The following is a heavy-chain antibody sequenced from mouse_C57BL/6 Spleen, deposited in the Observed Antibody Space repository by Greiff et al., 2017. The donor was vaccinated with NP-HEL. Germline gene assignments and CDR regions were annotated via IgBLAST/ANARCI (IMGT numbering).Heavy chain of an antibody. V-gene: IGHV1-22*01. Sequence: VQLQQSGPELVKPGASVKMSCKASGYTFTDYNMHWVKQSHGKSLEWIGYINPNNGGTSYNQKFKGKATLTANKSSSTAYMELRSLTSEDSAVYYCARWAELWLQRRNYYAMDYWGQGTSVTVSS. CDR1: GYTFTDYN. CDR2: INPNNGGT. J-gene: IGHJ4*01. CDR3: ARWAELWLQRRNYYAMDY. D-gene: IGHD2-2*01.